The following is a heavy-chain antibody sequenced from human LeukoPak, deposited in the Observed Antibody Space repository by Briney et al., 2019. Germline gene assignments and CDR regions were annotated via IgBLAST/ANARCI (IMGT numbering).Heavy chain of an antibody. CDR2: IYPGDSDT. CDR3: ARLLSDMLGPFDY. J-gene: IGHJ4*02. D-gene: IGHD2-21*02. V-gene: IGHV5-51*01. Sequence: GESLQISCKGSGYSFTTYWIGWVRQMPGKGLEWMGIIYPGDSDTRYSPSFQGQVTISADKSISTAYLQWSSLKASDTAMYYCARLLSDMLGPFDYWGQGTLVTVSS. CDR1: GYSFTTYW.